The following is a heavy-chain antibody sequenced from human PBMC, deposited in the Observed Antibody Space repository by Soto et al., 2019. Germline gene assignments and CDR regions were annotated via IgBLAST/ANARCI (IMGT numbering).Heavy chain of an antibody. D-gene: IGHD5-12*01. V-gene: IGHV1-18*01. CDR3: ARAGVAPYYYYGMDV. Sequence: QVQLVQSGAEVKKPGASVKVSCKASGYTFTRSGISWVRQAPGQGLEWMGWISTYNGDTNYAQTFQGRVTMTTDTSTSKVHREVRSLRSDDTAVYYCARAGVAPYYYYGMDVWGQGTPVTVSS. CDR1: GYTFTRSG. CDR2: ISTYNGDT. J-gene: IGHJ6*02.